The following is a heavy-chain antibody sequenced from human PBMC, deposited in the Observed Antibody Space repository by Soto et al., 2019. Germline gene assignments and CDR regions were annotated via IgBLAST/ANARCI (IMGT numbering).Heavy chain of an antibody. D-gene: IGHD4-17*01. Sequence: QLQLQESGPGLVKPSETLYLTCTVSGGSISSSSYYWGWIRQPPGKGLEWIGSVYYSGSTYYNPSLKSRVTISVDTSKNQFSLKLSSVTAADTAVYYCARLDYGDYDSDYWGQGTLVTVSS. CDR2: VYYSGST. V-gene: IGHV4-39*01. CDR3: ARLDYGDYDSDY. CDR1: GGSISSSSYY. J-gene: IGHJ4*02.